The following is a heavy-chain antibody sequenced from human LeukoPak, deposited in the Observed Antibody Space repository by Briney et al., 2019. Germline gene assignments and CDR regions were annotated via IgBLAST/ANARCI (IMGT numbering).Heavy chain of an antibody. CDR1: GYTFTSYS. CDR2: ISAYNGNT. CDR3: ASSPARNYYDSTGYSDY. V-gene: IGHV1-18*01. Sequence: ASVKVSCKASGYTFTSYSITWVRQAPGQGLEWMGWISAYNGNTNYAQKFQGRVTMTTDTSTSTAYMELRSLTSDDTAVYYCASSPARNYYDSTGYSDYWGQGTLVTVPS. J-gene: IGHJ4*02. D-gene: IGHD3-22*01.